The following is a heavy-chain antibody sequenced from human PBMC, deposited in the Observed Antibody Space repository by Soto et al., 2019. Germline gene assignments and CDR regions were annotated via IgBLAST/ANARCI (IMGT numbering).Heavy chain of an antibody. CDR3: ASVVVVAATTYYYYGMDV. CDR2: IIPIFGTA. V-gene: IGHV1-69*01. J-gene: IGHJ6*02. CDR1: GGTFSSYA. Sequence: QVQLVQSGAEVQKPGSSVKVSCKASGGTFSSYAISWVRQAPGQGLEWMGGIIPIFGTANYAQKFQGRVTITADEATSTAYMELSSLRSEDTAVYYCASVVVVAATTYYYYGMDVWGQGTTVTVSS. D-gene: IGHD2-15*01.